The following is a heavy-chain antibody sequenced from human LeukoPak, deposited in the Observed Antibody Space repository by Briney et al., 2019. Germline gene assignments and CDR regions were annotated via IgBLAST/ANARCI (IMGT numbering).Heavy chain of an antibody. CDR1: GFIFSNFD. V-gene: IGHV3-13*01. CDR2: IGTAGDT. CDR3: SRGGAPAGFAYDI. D-gene: IGHD2-2*01. J-gene: IGHJ3*02. Sequence: GGSLRLSCEASGFIFSNFDMHWLRQATGEGLEWVLAIGTAGDTYYPDSVKGRFTISRDNAKNSFYLQMNNLRPEDTAVYYCSRGGAPAGFAYDIWGHGTVVTVSS.